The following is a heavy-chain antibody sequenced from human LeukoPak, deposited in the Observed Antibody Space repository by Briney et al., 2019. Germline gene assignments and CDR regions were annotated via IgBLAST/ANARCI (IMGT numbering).Heavy chain of an antibody. V-gene: IGHV1-8*03. D-gene: IGHD5-24*01. Sequence: ASVKVSCKASGYSFTNYDINWVRQATGQGPEWMGWMNPNSGNTGYAQKFQGRVTITRNTSISTAYMELSSLRSEDTAVYYCARGLIRDGYKLIYWGQGTLVTVSS. J-gene: IGHJ4*02. CDR3: ARGLIRDGYKLIY. CDR2: MNPNSGNT. CDR1: GYSFTNYD.